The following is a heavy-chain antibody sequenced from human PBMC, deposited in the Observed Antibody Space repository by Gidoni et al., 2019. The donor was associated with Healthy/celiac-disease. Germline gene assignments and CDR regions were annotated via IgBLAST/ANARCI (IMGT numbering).Heavy chain of an antibody. J-gene: IGHJ4*02. CDR1: GFTFSSYA. V-gene: IGHV3-23*01. D-gene: IGHD1-1*01. CDR2: ISGSGGST. Sequence: EVQLLESGGGLVQPGGSLRLSCAASGFTFSSYAMSWVRQAPGKGLEWVSAISGSGGSTYYADSVKGRFTISRDNSKNTLYLQMNSLRAEDTAVYYCAKAQEPTGTDGDYFDYWGQGTLVTVSS. CDR3: AKAQEPTGTDGDYFDY.